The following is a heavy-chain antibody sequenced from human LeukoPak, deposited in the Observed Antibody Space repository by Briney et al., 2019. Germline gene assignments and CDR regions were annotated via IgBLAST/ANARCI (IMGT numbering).Heavy chain of an antibody. J-gene: IGHJ4*02. CDR1: GYTFTSYG. CDR2: ITPIFRTP. CDR3: ARGWLAETTVVTPYNY. V-gene: IGHV1-69*13. Sequence: SVKVSCKASGYTFTSYGISWVRQAPGQGLEWMGGITPIFRTPNYAQKFQGRVTITAVESMSTAYMELRSLRSEDTAVYYCARGWLAETTVVTPYNYWGQGTLVTVSS. D-gene: IGHD2-21*02.